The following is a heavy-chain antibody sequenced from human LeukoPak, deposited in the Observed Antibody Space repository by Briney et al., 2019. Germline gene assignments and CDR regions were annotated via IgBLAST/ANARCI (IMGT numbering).Heavy chain of an antibody. CDR3: ARISRSHDYDY. V-gene: IGHV3-64*01. CDR2: ISSYGGST. CDR1: GFSLSSYS. Sequence: GGSLRLSCAASGFSLSSYSMHWVRQAPGKGLEYVSAISSYGGSTYYANSVKDRFTISRDNSKNTVYLQMGSLRTEDMAAYYCARISRSHDYDYWGQGTLVTVSS. J-gene: IGHJ4*02. D-gene: IGHD6-6*01.